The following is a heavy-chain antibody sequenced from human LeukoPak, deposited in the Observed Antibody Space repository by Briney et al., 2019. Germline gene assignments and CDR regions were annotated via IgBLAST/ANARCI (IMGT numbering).Heavy chain of an antibody. D-gene: IGHD3-3*01. CDR1: GVSFSGYY. CDR2: INHSGST. J-gene: IGHJ5*02. V-gene: IGHV4-34*01. Sequence: SETLSLTCAVYGVSFSGYYLSWIRQPPGKGLEWIGEINHSGSTNYNPSLKRRVTISLCTSTNQFSLKLSSVTAADTAVYYCARGRGYGRRFDLWGQGTLVTVSS. CDR3: ARGRGYGRRFDL.